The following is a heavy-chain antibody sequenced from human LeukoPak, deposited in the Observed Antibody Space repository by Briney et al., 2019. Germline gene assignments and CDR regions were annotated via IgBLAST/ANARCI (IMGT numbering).Heavy chain of an antibody. D-gene: IGHD3-10*01. CDR1: GYTLTELS. CDR3: ATARMVRGEDGMDV. Sequence: ASVKVSCKVSGYTLTELSMHWVRQAPGKGREGMGGFDLEDGETIYAQKFQGRATMTEDTSTDTAYTDLSSLRTEDTAAYYCATARMVRGEDGMDVWGKGTTPTVSS. CDR2: FDLEDGET. V-gene: IGHV1-24*01. J-gene: IGHJ6*04.